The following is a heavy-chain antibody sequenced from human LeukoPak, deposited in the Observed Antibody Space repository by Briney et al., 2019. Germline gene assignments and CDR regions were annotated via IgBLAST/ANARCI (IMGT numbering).Heavy chain of an antibody. CDR3: ARAVTSTEGY. CDR1: GFTFSAYW. J-gene: IGHJ4*02. CDR2: IKEDGSEK. V-gene: IGHV3-7*03. Sequence: GGSLRLSCAASGFTFSAYWMTWVRQAPGKGLEWVASIKEDGSEKYYMDSVKGRFTISRDNAQKSLYLEMNSLRVEDTAVYYCARAVTSTEGYWGQGTLVTVSS.